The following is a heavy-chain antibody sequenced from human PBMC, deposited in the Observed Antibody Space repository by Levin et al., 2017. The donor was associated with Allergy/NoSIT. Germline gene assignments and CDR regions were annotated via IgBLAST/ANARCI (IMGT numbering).Heavy chain of an antibody. J-gene: IGHJ4*02. D-gene: IGHD3-22*01. Sequence: GESLKISCAASGFTFSTCSMNWVRQAPGKGLEWVSSISSSSRYIYYADSVKGRFTISRDNAKNSLYLQMNSLRAEDTAVYYCARDLSLDYYGSSAYYGFDYWGQGTLVTVSS. V-gene: IGHV3-21*01. CDR1: GFTFSTCS. CDR3: ARDLSLDYYGSSAYYGFDY. CDR2: ISSSSRYI.